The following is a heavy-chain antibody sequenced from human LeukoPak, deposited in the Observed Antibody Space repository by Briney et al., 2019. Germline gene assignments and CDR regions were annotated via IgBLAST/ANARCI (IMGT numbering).Heavy chain of an antibody. V-gene: IGHV3-20*04. CDR3: ARMGVWGSYPDY. Sequence: RGSLRLSCAASGFTFDDYGMSWVRQAPGKGLEWVSGINWNGGSTGYADSVKGRFTISRDNARNSLYLQMNSLRAEDTAVYYCARMGVWGSYPDYWGQGTLVTVSS. D-gene: IGHD3-16*02. J-gene: IGHJ4*02. CDR1: GFTFDDYG. CDR2: INWNGGST.